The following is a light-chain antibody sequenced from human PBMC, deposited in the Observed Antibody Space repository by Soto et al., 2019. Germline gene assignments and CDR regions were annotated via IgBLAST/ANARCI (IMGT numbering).Light chain of an antibody. V-gene: IGKV2-28*01. Sequence: DLVMTQSPLSLPVTPGEPASISCRSSQSLLHSDGYNYLDWYLQKPGQSPRLLIYLTSKRASGVPDRFSGSGSGMDFILKISSVEAEDVGVYYCMQGLQTLPTFGPGTKVHI. CDR1: QSLLHSDGYNY. CDR2: LTS. CDR3: MQGLQTLPT. J-gene: IGKJ3*01.